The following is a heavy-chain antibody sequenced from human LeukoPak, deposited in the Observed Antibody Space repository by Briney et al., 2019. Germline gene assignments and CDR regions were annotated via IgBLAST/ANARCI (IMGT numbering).Heavy chain of an antibody. CDR2: IIPILGIA. J-gene: IGHJ6*02. CDR1: GGTFSSHA. D-gene: IGHD3-9*01. Sequence: SVKVSCKASGGTFSSHAISWVRQAPGQGLEWMGRIIPILGIANYAQKFQGRVTITADKSTSTAYMELSSLRSEDTAVYYCARASRYFDWTYYGMDVWGQGTTVTVSS. CDR3: ARASRYFDWTYYGMDV. V-gene: IGHV1-69*04.